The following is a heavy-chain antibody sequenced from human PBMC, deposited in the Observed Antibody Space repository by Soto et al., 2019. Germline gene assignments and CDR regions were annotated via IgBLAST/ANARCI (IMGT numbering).Heavy chain of an antibody. J-gene: IGHJ4*02. CDR3: ARDQGYSYGYGTSTFDY. Sequence: ASLKGSRKTSVYNYTSYVISCLRQAPEQGLEWMGWISAYNGNTNYAQKLQGRVTMTTDTSTSTAYMELRSLRSDDTAVYYCARDQGYSYGYGTSTFDYWGQGTLVTVSS. V-gene: IGHV1-18*01. D-gene: IGHD5-18*01. CDR2: ISAYNGNT. CDR1: VYNYTSYV.